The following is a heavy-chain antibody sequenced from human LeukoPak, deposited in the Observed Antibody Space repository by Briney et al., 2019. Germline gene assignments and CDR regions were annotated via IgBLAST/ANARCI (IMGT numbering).Heavy chain of an antibody. J-gene: IGHJ4*02. V-gene: IGHV4-39*07. Sequence: PSETLSLTCTVSGGSISSSSYYWGWIRQPPGKGLEWIGEIYHSGSTNYNPSLKSRVTISVDKSKNQFSLKLSSVTAADTAVYYCAISPYSRITMIGEGNWGQGTLVTVSS. CDR3: AISPYSRITMIGEGN. D-gene: IGHD3-22*01. CDR2: IYHSGST. CDR1: GGSISSSSYY.